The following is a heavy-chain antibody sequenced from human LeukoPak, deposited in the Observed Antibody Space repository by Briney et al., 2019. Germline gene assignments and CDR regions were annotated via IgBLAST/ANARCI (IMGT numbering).Heavy chain of an antibody. Sequence: PGGSLRLSCAASGFTFSSYWVHWVRQAPGKGLVWVSRINSDGSSTSYADPVKGRFTISRDNAKNTLYLQMNSLRAEDTAVYYCARERIAAAGSPTDLDYWGQGTLVTVSS. J-gene: IGHJ4*02. V-gene: IGHV3-74*01. CDR2: INSDGSST. CDR1: GFTFSSYW. CDR3: ARERIAAAGSPTDLDY. D-gene: IGHD6-13*01.